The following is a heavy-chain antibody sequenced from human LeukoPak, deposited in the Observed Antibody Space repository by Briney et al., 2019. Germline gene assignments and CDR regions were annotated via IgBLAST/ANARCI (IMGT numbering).Heavy chain of an antibody. V-gene: IGHV1-18*01. CDR3: ARDCKRSGGSRYGRDDLNY. J-gene: IGHJ4*02. D-gene: IGHD2-15*01. CDR2: ISAYNGNT. CDR1: GYTFTSYG. Sequence: ASVKVSCKASGYTFTSYGISWVRQAPGQGLEWMGWISAYNGNTNYAQKLQGRVTMTTDTSTSTAYMELRSLRSDDTAVYYCARDCKRSGGSRYGRDDLNYWGQGTLVTVSS.